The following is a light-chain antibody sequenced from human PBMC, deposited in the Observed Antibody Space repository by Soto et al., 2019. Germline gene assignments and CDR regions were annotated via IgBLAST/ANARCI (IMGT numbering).Light chain of an antibody. CDR1: KLGDKY. V-gene: IGLV3-1*01. CDR3: QAWDSSTVV. CDR2: QDN. J-gene: IGLJ2*01. Sequence: SYELTQPPSVSVSPGQTASITCSGDKLGDKYAYWYQQKPGQSPVLVIYQDNKRPSGIPERFSGSNSGNTATLTISETPAMDEADYYCQAWDSSTVVFGGGTKLTVL.